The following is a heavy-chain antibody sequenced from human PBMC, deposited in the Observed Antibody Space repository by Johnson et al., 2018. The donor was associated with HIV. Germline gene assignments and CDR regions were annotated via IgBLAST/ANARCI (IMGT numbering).Heavy chain of an antibody. CDR2: ISYDGSNQ. J-gene: IGHJ3*02. D-gene: IGHD6-6*01. V-gene: IGHV3-30*04. Sequence: QVQLVESGGGVVQPGRSLRLSYAASGFTFSSYAMHWVRQAPGKGLAWVAVISYDGSNQYYADSVKSRFTISRDNSKNTLYLQMNSLRAEDTAVYYCARVGDSSSSLGAFDIWGQGTMVTVSS. CDR3: ARVGDSSSSLGAFDI. CDR1: GFTFSSYA.